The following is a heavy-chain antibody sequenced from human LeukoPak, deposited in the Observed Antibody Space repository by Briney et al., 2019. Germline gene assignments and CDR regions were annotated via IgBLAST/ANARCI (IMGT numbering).Heavy chain of an antibody. D-gene: IGHD5-18*01. V-gene: IGHV3-9*01. Sequence: GGSLRLSCAASGFTFDDYAMHWVRQAPGKGLEWVSGISWNSGSIGYADSVKGRFTISRDNAKNSLYLQMNSLRAEDTALYYCAKAPTARIQPRGDSCYFDYWGQGTLVTVSS. CDR3: AKAPTARIQPRGDSCYFDY. J-gene: IGHJ4*02. CDR1: GFTFDDYA. CDR2: ISWNSGSI.